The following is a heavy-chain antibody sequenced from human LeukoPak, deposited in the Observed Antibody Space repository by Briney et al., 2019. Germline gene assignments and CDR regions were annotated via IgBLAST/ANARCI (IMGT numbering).Heavy chain of an antibody. D-gene: IGHD3-10*01. V-gene: IGHV3-74*01. CDR2: INGDGSTT. Sequence: GGSLRLSCAASGCTFSGYWMHWVRQAPGKGPLWVSHINGDGSTTNYADSVKGRFTISRDNAKNTLYLQMNSLRAEDTAVYYCAEAASVRGVSYWGQGTLVTVSS. J-gene: IGHJ4*02. CDR1: GCTFSGYW. CDR3: AEAASVRGVSY.